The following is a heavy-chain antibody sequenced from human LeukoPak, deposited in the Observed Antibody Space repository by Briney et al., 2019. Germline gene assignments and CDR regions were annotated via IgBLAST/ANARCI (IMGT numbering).Heavy chain of an antibody. CDR2: INPNSGGT. J-gene: IGHJ4*02. V-gene: IGHV1-2*02. D-gene: IGHD2-15*01. CDR1: GYTFTGYY. Sequence: GESLKISCKASGYTFTGYYMHWVRQAPGQRLEWMGWINPNSGGTNYAQKFQGRVTMTRDTSISTAYMELSRLRSDDTAVYYCASYCSGGSCSYYFDYWGQGTLVTVSS. CDR3: ASYCSGGSCSYYFDY.